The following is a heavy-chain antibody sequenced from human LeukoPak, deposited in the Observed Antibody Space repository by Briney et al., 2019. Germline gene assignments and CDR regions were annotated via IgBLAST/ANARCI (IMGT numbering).Heavy chain of an antibody. D-gene: IGHD2-15*01. J-gene: IGHJ6*03. Sequence: SETLPLTCAVYGGSFSDFYWSWIRQSPGKGLEWIGEINDSGSTNYNPSLRRRLTIAVDTSKNQFSLKLNSVTAADTAVYYCARGYCSGGSCLGFRVRYHYYMDVWGKGTTVTVSS. CDR1: GGSFSDFY. CDR2: INDSGST. CDR3: ARGYCSGGSCLGFRVRYHYYMDV. V-gene: IGHV4-34*01.